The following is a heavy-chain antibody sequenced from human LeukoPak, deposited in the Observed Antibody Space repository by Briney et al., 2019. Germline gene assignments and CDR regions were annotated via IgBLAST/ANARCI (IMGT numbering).Heavy chain of an antibody. CDR1: GFTVSSNY. Sequence: PGGSLRLSCAASGFTVSSNYMSWVRQAPGKGLEWVSVIYSGGSTYYADSVKGRFTISRDNSKNTLYLQMNSLRAEDTAVYYCARGIRQSSHYYDMHFDYWGQGTLVTVSS. V-gene: IGHV3-53*01. CDR2: IYSGGST. CDR3: ARGIRQSSHYYDMHFDY. J-gene: IGHJ4*02. D-gene: IGHD3-22*01.